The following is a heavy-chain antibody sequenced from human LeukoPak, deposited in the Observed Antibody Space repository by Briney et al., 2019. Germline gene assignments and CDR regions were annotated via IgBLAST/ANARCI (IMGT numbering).Heavy chain of an antibody. V-gene: IGHV3-53*01. CDR3: VGITMAQPGYYYGMDV. J-gene: IGHJ6*02. CDR1: GFTVSSNY. CDR2: IYSGGST. D-gene: IGHD3-10*01. Sequence: GGSLRLSCAAPGFTVSSNYMSWVRQAPGKGLEWVSVIYSGGSTYYADSVKGRFTISRDNSKNTLYPQMNSLRAEDTAVYYCVGITMAQPGYYYGMDVWGQGTTVTVSS.